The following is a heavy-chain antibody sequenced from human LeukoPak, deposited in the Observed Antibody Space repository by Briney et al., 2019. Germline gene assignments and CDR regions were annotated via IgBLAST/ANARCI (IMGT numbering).Heavy chain of an antibody. J-gene: IGHJ6*02. D-gene: IGHD4-17*01. CDR1: GYTFTSYA. V-gene: IGHV1-3*01. Sequence: ASVKVSCKASGYTFTSYAMHWVRQAPGQRLEWMGWINAGNGNTKYSQKFQGRVTITRDTSASTAYMELSSLRSEDTAVYYCARMVTTSLGYYYGMDVWGQGTTVTVSS. CDR2: INAGNGNT. CDR3: ARMVTTSLGYYYGMDV.